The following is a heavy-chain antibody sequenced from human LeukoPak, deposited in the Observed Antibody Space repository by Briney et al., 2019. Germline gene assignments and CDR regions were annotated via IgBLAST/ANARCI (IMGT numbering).Heavy chain of an antibody. V-gene: IGHV4-34*01. Sequence: SETLSLTCAVYGGSFSGYYWSWIRQPPGKGLEWIGEINHSGNTNSNPSLKSRVTISVDTSKNQFSLKLSSVTAADTAVYYCAYDSSGYSDAFDIWGQGTMVTVSS. CDR1: GGSFSGYY. D-gene: IGHD3-22*01. CDR2: INHSGNT. CDR3: AYDSSGYSDAFDI. J-gene: IGHJ3*02.